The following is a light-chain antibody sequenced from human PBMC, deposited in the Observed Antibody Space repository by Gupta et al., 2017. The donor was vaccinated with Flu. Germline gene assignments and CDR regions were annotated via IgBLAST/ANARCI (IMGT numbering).Light chain of an antibody. Sequence: EIVMTQSPATLSVSPGERATLSCRASQSVSSNLAWYQQKPGQAPRLLTYGASTRATGIPARFSGSGSGTEFTLTISSRQSEDFAVYYCQQYNNWPMYTFGQGTKLEIK. J-gene: IGKJ2*01. V-gene: IGKV3-15*01. CDR3: QQYNNWPMYT. CDR2: GAS. CDR1: QSVSSN.